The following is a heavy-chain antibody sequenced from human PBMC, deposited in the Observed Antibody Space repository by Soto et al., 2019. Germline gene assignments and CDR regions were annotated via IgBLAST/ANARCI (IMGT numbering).Heavy chain of an antibody. J-gene: IGHJ6*03. D-gene: IGHD5-12*01. CDR1: GFTFSIYG. CDR3: AKSFIVASTGYYYMDV. Sequence: PGGSLRLSCAASGFTFSIYGMHWVRQAPGKGLEWVAVISYDGSNKYYADSVKGRFTISRDNSKNTLYLQMNSLRAEDTAVYYCAKSFIVASTGYYYMDVWGKGTTVTVSS. CDR2: ISYDGSNK. V-gene: IGHV3-30*18.